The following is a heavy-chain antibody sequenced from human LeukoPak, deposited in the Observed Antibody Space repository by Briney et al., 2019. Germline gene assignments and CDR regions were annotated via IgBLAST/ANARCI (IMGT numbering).Heavy chain of an antibody. CDR3: ASPHFYGGCVYDY. J-gene: IGHJ4*02. CDR2: IFPGDSDT. D-gene: IGHD5-12*01. Sequence: GESLKISCTGSGNSFTCDCSGWVRPMPGKGLEWMGIIFPGDSDTRYSPSFQGQVTISADKSISTACLRWSSLKASDTARYYCASPHFYGGCVYDYWGEGSLVTVSS. CDR1: GNSFTCDC. V-gene: IGHV5-51*01.